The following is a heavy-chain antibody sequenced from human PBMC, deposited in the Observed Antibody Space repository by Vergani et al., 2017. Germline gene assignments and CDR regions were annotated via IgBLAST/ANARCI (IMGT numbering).Heavy chain of an antibody. CDR2: INPNSGGT. J-gene: IGHJ4*02. Sequence: QVQLVQSGAEVKKPGASVKVSCKASGYTFTGYYMHWVRQAPGQGLEWMGWINPNSGGTNYAQKFQGRVTITRDTSASTAYMELRSLRSDDTAVYYCARAGNSHSHRYSLNYWGQGTLVTVSS. CDR1: GYTFTGYY. D-gene: IGHD5-18*01. V-gene: IGHV1-2*02. CDR3: ARAGNSHSHRYSLNY.